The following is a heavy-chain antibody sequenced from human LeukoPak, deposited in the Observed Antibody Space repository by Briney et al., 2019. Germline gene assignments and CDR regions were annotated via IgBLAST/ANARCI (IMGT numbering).Heavy chain of an antibody. J-gene: IGHJ4*02. CDR1: EFSFTNAW. D-gene: IGHD3-16*01. Sequence: GGSLRLSCAASEFSFTNAWMSWVRQAPEKGLEWVGHIKSKTDGETTDYAAPVKGRFTISSDDSKNTLYLQMNSLKTEDTAVYYCTTGPWGFDYWGQGTLVTVSS. CDR3: TTGPWGFDY. CDR2: IKSKTDGETT. V-gene: IGHV3-15*01.